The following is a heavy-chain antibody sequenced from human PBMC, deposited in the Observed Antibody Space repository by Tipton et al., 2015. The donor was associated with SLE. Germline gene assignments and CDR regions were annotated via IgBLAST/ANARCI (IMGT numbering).Heavy chain of an antibody. CDR1: GFSVTNNY. V-gene: IGHV3-23*01. CDR2: ISGGGGST. CDR3: AKFEKTTDFYLDS. Sequence: SLRLSCAASGFSVTNNYMSWVRRAPGKGLEWVSAISGGGGSTYYADFVKGRFSISIDKSKKTLFLQMNRLRVDDKATYYCAKFEKTTDFYLDSWGQGTLVSVSS. D-gene: IGHD1/OR15-1a*01. J-gene: IGHJ4*02.